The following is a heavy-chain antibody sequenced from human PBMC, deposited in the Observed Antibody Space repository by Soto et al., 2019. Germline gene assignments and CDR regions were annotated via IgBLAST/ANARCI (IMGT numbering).Heavy chain of an antibody. CDR2: IYHSGST. D-gene: IGHD3-22*01. CDR3: ASRNYYDSSGYPYFQH. J-gene: IGHJ1*01. Sequence: LSLTCAVSGYSISSGYYWGWIRQPPGKGLEWIGSIYHSGSTYYNPSLKSRVTISVDTSKNQFSLKLSSVTAADTAVYYCASRNYYDSSGYPYFQHWGQGTLVTVS. V-gene: IGHV4-38-2*01. CDR1: GYSISSGYY.